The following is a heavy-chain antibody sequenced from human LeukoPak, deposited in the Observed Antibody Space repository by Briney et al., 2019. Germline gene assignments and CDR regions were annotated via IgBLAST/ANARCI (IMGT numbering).Heavy chain of an antibody. D-gene: IGHD1-26*01. CDR1: GFTFSSYA. J-gene: IGHJ4*02. CDR2: ISGSGGST. CDR3: AKDRFASGDFDY. Sequence: SGGSLSLSCAASGFTFSSYAMSWVRQPPGKGLEWVSAISGSGGSTYYADSVKGRFTISRDNSKNTLYLQMNSLRAEDTAVYYCAKDRFASGDFDYWGQGTLVTVSS. V-gene: IGHV3-23*01.